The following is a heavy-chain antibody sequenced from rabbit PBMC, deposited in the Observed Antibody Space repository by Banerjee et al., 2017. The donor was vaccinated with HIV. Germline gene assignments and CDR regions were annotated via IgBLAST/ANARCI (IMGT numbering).Heavy chain of an antibody. CDR3: ARGVAGYVGYGYVV. Sequence: QEQLVESGGGLVTLGGSLKLSCKASGFSFSSSYWIWWVRQAPGKGLEWIACIYTGDGNTYYATWAKGRFTISKTSSTTVTLQMTSLTAADTATYFCARGVAGYVGYGYVVWGPGTLVTVS. J-gene: IGHJ4*01. CDR1: GFSFSSSYW. D-gene: IGHD6-1*01. V-gene: IGHV1S45*01. CDR2: IYTGDGNT.